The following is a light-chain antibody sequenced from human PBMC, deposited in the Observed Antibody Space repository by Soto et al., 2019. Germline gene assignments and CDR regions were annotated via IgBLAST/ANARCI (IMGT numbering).Light chain of an antibody. Sequence: QSALTQPPSVSGSPGQSVTISCTGTSTDFVSYNRVSWYQHPPGTPPKLIIYEASNRPSGVPDRFSGSKSGNTASLTISGLQAADEADYYCSLYTSENTYVFGTGTKLTVL. CDR1: STDFVSYNR. V-gene: IGLV2-18*01. CDR2: EAS. CDR3: SLYTSENTYV. J-gene: IGLJ1*01.